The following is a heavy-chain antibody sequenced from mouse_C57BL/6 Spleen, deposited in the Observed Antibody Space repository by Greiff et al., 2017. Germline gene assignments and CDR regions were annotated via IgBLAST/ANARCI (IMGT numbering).Heavy chain of an antibody. CDR2: ISSGSSTI. V-gene: IGHV5-17*01. Sequence: EVQLQESGGGLVKPGGSLKLSCAASGFTFSDYGMHWVRQAPEQGLEWVAYISSGSSTIYYADTVKGRFTISSDNAKNTLFLQVTSRRSEDTAVYYCAKPFHYYGSSYEWFAYWGQGTLVTVSA. J-gene: IGHJ3*01. D-gene: IGHD1-1*01. CDR1: GFTFSDYG. CDR3: AKPFHYYGSSYEWFAY.